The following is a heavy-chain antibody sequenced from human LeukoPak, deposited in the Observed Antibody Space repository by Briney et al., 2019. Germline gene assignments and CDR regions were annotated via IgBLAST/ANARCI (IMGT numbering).Heavy chain of an antibody. CDR3: ASDAIPSGSSHY. Sequence: PGGSLRLSCAASGFTFSSYGMHWVRQAPGKGLEWVAVISYDGSNKYYADSVKGRFTISRDNAKNTLYLQMNSLRAEDTAVCYCASDAIPSGSSHYWGQGTLVTVSS. J-gene: IGHJ4*02. D-gene: IGHD1-26*01. CDR2: ISYDGSNK. CDR1: GFTFSSYG. V-gene: IGHV3-30*03.